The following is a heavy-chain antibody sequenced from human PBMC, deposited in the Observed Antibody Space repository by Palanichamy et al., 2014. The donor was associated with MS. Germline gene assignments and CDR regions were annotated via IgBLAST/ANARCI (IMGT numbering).Heavy chain of an antibody. D-gene: IGHD4-17*01. CDR1: GFSFDDYA. V-gene: IGHV3-9*01. CDR2: ITWNGGRI. CDR3: ARDVHDYGDTGGFLDH. Sequence: EVQLVESGGGLVQPGRSLRLSCVASGFSFDDYAMHWVRQAPGKGLEWVPGITWNGGRIHYADSVKGRFTISRDNTKKSLYVQMNSLRTEDTALYFCARDVHDYGDTGGFLDHWGQGTLVTVSS. J-gene: IGHJ4*02.